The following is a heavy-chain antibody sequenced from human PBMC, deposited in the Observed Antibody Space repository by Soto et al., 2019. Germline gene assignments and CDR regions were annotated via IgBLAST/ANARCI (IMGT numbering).Heavy chain of an antibody. Sequence: EVQLVESAGGLVKPGGSLRLSCVASGFSFNEAWMNWVRQAPGQGLEWVGRIKTSAGGGATNYAAPVQGRVTISRDDSKNTLYLHMNSLRTEDTAIYYCTTGSVEGIWGQGTRVIVSS. CDR1: GFSFNEAW. CDR3: TTGSVEGI. V-gene: IGHV3-15*07. J-gene: IGHJ6*02. D-gene: IGHD2-15*01. CDR2: IKTSAGGGAT.